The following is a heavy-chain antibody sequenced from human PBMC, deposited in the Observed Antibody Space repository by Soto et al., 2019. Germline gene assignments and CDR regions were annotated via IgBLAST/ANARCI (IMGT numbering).Heavy chain of an antibody. Sequence: SETLSLTCAVYGASLSDNYCNWLRQPPGKGLEWIGEINHSGNTNYNPSLRSRVTISIDTSKNQLSLKLTSVSAADTAVYFCAREERKGIISWFDPWGQGTPVTVSS. CDR1: GASLSDNY. D-gene: IGHD2-21*01. CDR2: INHSGNT. V-gene: IGHV4-34*01. CDR3: AREERKGIISWFDP. J-gene: IGHJ5*02.